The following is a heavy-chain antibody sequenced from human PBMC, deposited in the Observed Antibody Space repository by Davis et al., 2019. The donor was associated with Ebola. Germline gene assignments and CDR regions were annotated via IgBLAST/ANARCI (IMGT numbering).Heavy chain of an antibody. V-gene: IGHV4-59*01. CDR1: GDSISSYY. CDR3: ARGDYYDSSGPRFDP. CDR2: IYYSGST. D-gene: IGHD3-22*01. J-gene: IGHJ5*02. Sequence: PSETLSLTCTVSGDSISSYYWSWIRQPPGKGLEWIGYIYYSGSTNYNPSLKSRVTISVDTSKNQFSLKLSSVTAADTAVYYCARGDYYDSSGPRFDPWGQGTLVTVSS.